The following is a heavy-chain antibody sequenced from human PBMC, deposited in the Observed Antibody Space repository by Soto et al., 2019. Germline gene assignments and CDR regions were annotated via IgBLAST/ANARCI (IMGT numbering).Heavy chain of an antibody. CDR3: ARVLGTGRYSGSSDY. J-gene: IGHJ4*02. V-gene: IGHV1-69*01. Sequence: QVQLVQSGAEVKKPGSSVKVSCKASGGTFSSYAISWVRQAPGQGLEWMGGIIPIFGTANYAQKFQGRVTITADESTSTAYMELSSLRTEDTAVYSCARVLGTGRYSGSSDYWGQGTLVTVSS. CDR1: GGTFSSYA. D-gene: IGHD1-26*01. CDR2: IIPIFGTA.